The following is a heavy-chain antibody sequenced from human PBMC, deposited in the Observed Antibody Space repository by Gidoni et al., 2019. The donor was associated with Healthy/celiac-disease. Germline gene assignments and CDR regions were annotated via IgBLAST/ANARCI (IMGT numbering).Heavy chain of an antibody. CDR2: IYPGDSET. CDR1: VYSFTSYC. D-gene: IGHD5-12*01. Sequence: EVQLVQSGAEVKKPGESLKISCKGSVYSFTSYCIGWVRQMPGKGLEWMGIIYPGDSETRYSPSFQGQVTISVDKSISTAYLQWSSLKASDTAMYYCARQRVEMATIFPNWFDPWGQGTLVTVSS. CDR3: ARQRVEMATIFPNWFDP. J-gene: IGHJ5*02. V-gene: IGHV5-51*01.